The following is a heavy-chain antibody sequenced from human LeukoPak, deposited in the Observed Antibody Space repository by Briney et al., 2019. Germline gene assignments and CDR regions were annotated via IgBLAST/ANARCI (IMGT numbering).Heavy chain of an antibody. CDR3: ARGRYLTTGGGAAAGFLDY. J-gene: IGHJ4*02. CDR2: IYYSGST. CDR1: GGSISSYY. D-gene: IGHD6-13*01. Sequence: SETLSLTCTVSGGSISSYYWSWIRQPAGQGLEWIGRIYYSGSTYYNPSLKSRVTISVDTSQKQFSLRLSSVTAADTAVYYCARGRYLTTGGGAAAGFLDYWGQGTLVTVSS. V-gene: IGHV4-59*05.